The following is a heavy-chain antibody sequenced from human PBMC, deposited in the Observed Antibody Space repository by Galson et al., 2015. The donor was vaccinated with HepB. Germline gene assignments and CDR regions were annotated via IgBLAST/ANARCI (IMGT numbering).Heavy chain of an antibody. CDR1: GYIFGSND. D-gene: IGHD6-13*01. CDR2: INPSGGST. J-gene: IGHJ4*02. CDR3: ARDSGSWYIDH. Sequence: SVNVSCKASGYIFGSNDMHWVRQAPGQGLEWVGKINPSGGSTSYAQKFQGRVIMTRDTPTSTVYMELSSLRSEDTAVYYCARDSGSWYIDHWGQGTLVTVSS. V-gene: IGHV1-46*01.